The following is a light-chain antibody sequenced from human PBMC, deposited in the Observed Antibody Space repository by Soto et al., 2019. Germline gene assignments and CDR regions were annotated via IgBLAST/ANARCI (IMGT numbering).Light chain of an antibody. V-gene: IGKV3-20*01. CDR2: GAS. Sequence: MVLTQSPGTLSLSPGERATLSCRASQSVSSSYVAWYQQKPGQPPRLLIYGASSRATGITDRFSGSGSGTDFTLTISRLEPEDSAENYCQQYGSSSWTVGQGTKVEIK. CDR1: QSVSSSY. J-gene: IGKJ1*01. CDR3: QQYGSSSWT.